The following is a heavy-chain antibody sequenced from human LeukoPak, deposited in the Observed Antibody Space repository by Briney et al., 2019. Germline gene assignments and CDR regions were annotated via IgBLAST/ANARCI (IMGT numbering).Heavy chain of an antibody. V-gene: IGHV3-7*01. J-gene: IGHJ5*02. CDR3: ARVKGRTGRAGFDP. CDR2: IKQDGSEK. CDR1: GFTFSSYW. Sequence: PGGSLRLSCAASGFTFSSYWMSWVRQAPGKGLEWVANIKQDGSEKYYVDSVKGRFTISRDNAKNSLYLQMNSLRAEDTAVYYCARVKGRTGRAGFDPWGQGTLVTASS.